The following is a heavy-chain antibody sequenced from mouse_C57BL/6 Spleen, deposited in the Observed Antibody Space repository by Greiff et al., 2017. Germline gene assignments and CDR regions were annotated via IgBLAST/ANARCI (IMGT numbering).Heavy chain of an antibody. CDR3: ARGAVTTWAMDY. J-gene: IGHJ4*01. Sequence: QVQLQQPGAELVRPGTSVKLSCKASGYTFTSYWMHWVKQRPGQGLEWIGVIDPSDSYTNYNQKFKGKATLTVDTSSSTAYMQLSSLTSEDSAVYYCARGAVTTWAMDYWGQGTSVTVSS. CDR2: IDPSDSYT. V-gene: IGHV1-59*01. CDR1: GYTFTSYW. D-gene: IGHD2-2*01.